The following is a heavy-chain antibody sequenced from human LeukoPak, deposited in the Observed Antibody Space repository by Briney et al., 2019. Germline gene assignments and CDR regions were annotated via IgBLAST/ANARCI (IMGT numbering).Heavy chain of an antibody. V-gene: IGHV3-30*04. D-gene: IGHD6-19*01. CDR3: ARVQWAFDI. CDR2: ISYDGSNK. Sequence: PGRSLRLSCAASGFTFSSYAMHWVRQAPGKGLEWVAVISYDGSNKYYADSVKGRFTISGDNSKNTLYLQMNSLRAEDTAVYYCARVQWAFDIWGQGTMVTVSS. CDR1: GFTFSSYA. J-gene: IGHJ3*02.